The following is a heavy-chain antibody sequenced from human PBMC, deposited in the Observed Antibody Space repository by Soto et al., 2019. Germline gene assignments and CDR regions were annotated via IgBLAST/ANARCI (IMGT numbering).Heavy chain of an antibody. CDR1: GFTFSSYS. CDR3: ARGAARPIDY. Sequence: PGGSLRLSCAASGFTFSSYSMNWVRQAPGKGLEWVSYISSSSSTIYYADSVKGRFTISRDNAKNSLYLQMNSLRAEDTAVYYCARGAARPIDYWSQGTLVTVSS. V-gene: IGHV3-48*01. D-gene: IGHD6-6*01. CDR2: ISSSSSTI. J-gene: IGHJ4*02.